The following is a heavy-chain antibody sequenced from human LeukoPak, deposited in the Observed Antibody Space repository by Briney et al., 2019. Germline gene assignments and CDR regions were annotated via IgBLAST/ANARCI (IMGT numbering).Heavy chain of an antibody. J-gene: IGHJ6*02. CDR3: AKRRGYISDDMDV. V-gene: IGHV3-23*01. CDR1: GFTFSNYA. D-gene: IGHD5-18*01. Sequence: GGSLRLSCAASGFTFSNYAMSWARQAPGEGLEWVSSISGSGASTYYADSVKGRFPISRDNSKTTLYLQMNSLRAEDTAVYYCAKRRGYISDDMDVWGQGTTVTVSS. CDR2: ISGSGAST.